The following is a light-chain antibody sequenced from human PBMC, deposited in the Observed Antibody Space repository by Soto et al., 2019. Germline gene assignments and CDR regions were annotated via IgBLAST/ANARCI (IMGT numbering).Light chain of an antibody. CDR3: QQYNSRRT. V-gene: IGKV3-15*01. J-gene: IGKJ1*01. CDR1: QSVSSD. Sequence: EIVMTQSPATLYVSPWEIATLSCRASQSVSSDLVWYQHKPGQTPRLLIYDTSTRATGVPTRFSGSRSGAEFTLTISSLQPDDFATYYCQQYNSRRTFGQGTKVDIK. CDR2: DTS.